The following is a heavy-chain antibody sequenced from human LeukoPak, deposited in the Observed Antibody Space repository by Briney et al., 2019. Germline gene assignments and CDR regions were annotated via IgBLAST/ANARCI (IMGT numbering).Heavy chain of an antibody. Sequence: ASVKVSFKASGYTFTVYYMHWVRQAPGQGREWMGWINLNSGGTNDAQKFQDRGTMTRDTSISTAYMELSRLRSDDTAVYYCARSPDILTGENFDYWGQGTLVTVSS. CDR2: INLNSGGT. CDR1: GYTFTVYY. V-gene: IGHV1-2*02. J-gene: IGHJ4*02. CDR3: ARSPDILTGENFDY. D-gene: IGHD3-9*01.